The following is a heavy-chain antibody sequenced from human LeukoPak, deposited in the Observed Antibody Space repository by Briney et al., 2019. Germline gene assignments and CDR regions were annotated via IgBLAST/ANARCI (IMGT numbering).Heavy chain of an antibody. V-gene: IGHV3-13*01. CDR1: GFTFSAYD. CDR2: VDTASGT. J-gene: IGHJ4*02. CDR3: ARGYSGTFDS. D-gene: IGHD6-19*01. Sequence: GGSLRLSCEASGFTFSAYDMNWVRQFPGKGLEWVSTVDTASGTYYPGSVKGRFTVSRESAKNSLSLQMNNLRAGDMAVYYCARGYSGTFDSWGQGILVTVSS.